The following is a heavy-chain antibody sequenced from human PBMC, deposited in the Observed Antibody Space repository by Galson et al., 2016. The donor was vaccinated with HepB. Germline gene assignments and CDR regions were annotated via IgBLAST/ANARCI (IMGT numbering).Heavy chain of an antibody. CDR3: ARDLRGMIRFFDWATHFDS. V-gene: IGHV3-21*01. CDR2: ISGNSTSI. CDR1: GFTFNTYS. J-gene: IGHJ4*02. Sequence: SLRLSCAASGFTFNTYSMNWVRQAPGKGLEWVSSISGNSTSINYADSVKGRFTISRDNAKNSLYLQMNNVRAEDTAVYYCARDLRGMIRFFDWATHFDSWGQGTLVTVSS. D-gene: IGHD3-9*01.